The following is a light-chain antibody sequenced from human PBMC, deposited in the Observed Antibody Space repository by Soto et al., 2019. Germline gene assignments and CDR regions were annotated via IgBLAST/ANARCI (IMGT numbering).Light chain of an antibody. CDR1: QVIGSRY. CDR3: QQFGSSIPHT. Sequence: PGERASLSCRASQVIGSRYLAWYHQKSGQAPRLLIYGASSRATGIPDRFSGSGSGTDFTLTISRLEPEDFGVYYCQQFGSSIPHTFGQGTKLEIK. J-gene: IGKJ2*01. V-gene: IGKV3-20*01. CDR2: GAS.